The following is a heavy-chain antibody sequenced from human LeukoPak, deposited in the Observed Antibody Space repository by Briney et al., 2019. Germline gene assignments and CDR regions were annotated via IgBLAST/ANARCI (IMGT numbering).Heavy chain of an antibody. CDR3: ATAPSDEHYYYYMDV. V-gene: IGHV1-24*01. J-gene: IGHJ6*03. CDR1: GYTLTELS. Sequence: ASVKVSCKVSGYTLTELSMHWVRQAPGKGLEWMGGFDPEDGETIYAQKFQGRVTMTEDTSTDTAYMELSSLRSGDTAVYYCATAPSDEHYYYYMDVWGKGTTVTVSS. CDR2: FDPEDGET.